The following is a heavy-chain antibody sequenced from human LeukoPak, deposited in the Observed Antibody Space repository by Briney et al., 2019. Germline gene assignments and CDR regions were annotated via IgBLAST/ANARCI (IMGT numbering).Heavy chain of an antibody. D-gene: IGHD2-21*02. Sequence: AASVKVSCKASGYTFTSYAMNWVRQAPGQGLEWMGWINTNTGNPTYAQGFTGRFVFSLDTSVSTAYLQISSLKAEDTAVYYCARDPTYCGGDCYNPAELFDYWGQGTLVTVSS. CDR3: ARDPTYCGGDCYNPAELFDY. J-gene: IGHJ4*02. CDR2: INTNTGNP. CDR1: GYTFTSYA. V-gene: IGHV7-4-1*02.